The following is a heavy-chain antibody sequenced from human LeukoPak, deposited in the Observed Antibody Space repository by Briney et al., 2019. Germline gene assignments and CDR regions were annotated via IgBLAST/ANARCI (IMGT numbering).Heavy chain of an antibody. J-gene: IGHJ4*02. CDR3: ARERRYFDWLEGALDY. CDR2: ISGYNGNT. Sequence: GASVKVSCKASGYIFTTYFITWVRQAPGQGLEWMGWISGYNGNTNYAQRLQGRVTMTTDTSTSTAYMELWSLRSDDTAVYYCARERRYFDWLEGALDYWGQGTLVTVSS. D-gene: IGHD3-9*01. V-gene: IGHV1-18*01. CDR1: GYIFTTYF.